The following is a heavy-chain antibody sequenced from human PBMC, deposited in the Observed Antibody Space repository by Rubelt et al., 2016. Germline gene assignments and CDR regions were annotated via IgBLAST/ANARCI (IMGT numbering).Heavy chain of an antibody. CDR1: GYTFTSYG. Sequence: QVQLVQSGAEVEKPGASVKVSCKASGYTFTSYGLHWVRQAPGQGLEWMGWINAGNGGTPYSLKFLGRVTFTRDTSANTAYMELTSRTSEETAVYVWARDGDYIWGTYRHDAFDMWGQGTMVTVSS. V-gene: IGHV1-3*01. J-gene: IGHJ3*02. CDR3: ARDGDYIWGTYRHDAFDM. CDR2: INAGNGGT. D-gene: IGHD3-16*02.